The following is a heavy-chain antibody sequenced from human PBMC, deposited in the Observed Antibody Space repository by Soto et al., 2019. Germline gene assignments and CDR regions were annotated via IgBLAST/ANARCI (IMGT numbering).Heavy chain of an antibody. CDR2: ISYDGSNK. CDR1: GFTFSSYA. Sequence: QVQLVESGGGVVQPGRSLRLSCAASGFTFSSYAMHWVHQAPGKGLEWVAVISYDGSNKYYADSVKGRFTISRDNSKNTLYLQMNSLRAEDTAVYYCARDQNTIFGVVSDPYYYYYGMDVWGQGTTVTVSS. V-gene: IGHV3-30-3*01. D-gene: IGHD3-3*01. CDR3: ARDQNTIFGVVSDPYYYYYGMDV. J-gene: IGHJ6*02.